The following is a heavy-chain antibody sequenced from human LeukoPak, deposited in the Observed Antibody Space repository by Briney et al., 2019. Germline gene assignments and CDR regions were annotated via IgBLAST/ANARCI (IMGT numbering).Heavy chain of an antibody. CDR3: ARDIYGSGSYPAVYYYYMDV. V-gene: IGHV3-20*04. Sequence: GGSLRLSCAASGFTFYDYGMSWVRQAPGKGLEWVSGINWNGGGTGYADSVKGRFTISRDSAKKSLYLQMNSLSAEDTALYYCARDIYGSGSYPAVYYYYMDVWGKGTTVTVSS. J-gene: IGHJ6*03. CDR1: GFTFYDYG. D-gene: IGHD3-10*01. CDR2: INWNGGGT.